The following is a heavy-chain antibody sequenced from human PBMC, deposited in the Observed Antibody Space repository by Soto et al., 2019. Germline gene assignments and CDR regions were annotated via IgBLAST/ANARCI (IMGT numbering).Heavy chain of an antibody. CDR1: VGTYSSYA. D-gene: IGHD3-22*01. J-gene: IGHJ3*01. CDR3: ARGDYDVSSGYYEASVS. Sequence: SSVQPSCKASVGTYSSYAISWVLQAPGQGLEWMGGIIPIFGTANYAQKFQGRVTITADKSTSTAYMELSSLRSEDTAVYYCARGDYDVSSGYYEASVSWCQGTIVTV. V-gene: IGHV1-69*06. CDR2: IIPIFGTA.